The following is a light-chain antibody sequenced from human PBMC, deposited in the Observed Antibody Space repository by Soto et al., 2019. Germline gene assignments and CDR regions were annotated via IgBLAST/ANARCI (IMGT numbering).Light chain of an antibody. Sequence: EIVMTQSPATLSVSPGGRATLSCRASQGISDTLAWYQQKPGQAPRLLIYGASTRATGFPARFSGSGSGTDFTLTISSLQSEDFAVYYCQQYNNWPWTFGQGTKVDIK. CDR3: QQYNNWPWT. V-gene: IGKV3-15*01. CDR2: GAS. CDR1: QGISDT. J-gene: IGKJ1*01.